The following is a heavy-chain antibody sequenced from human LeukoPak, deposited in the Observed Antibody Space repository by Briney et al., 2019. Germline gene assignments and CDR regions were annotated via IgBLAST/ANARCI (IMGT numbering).Heavy chain of an antibody. Sequence: SETLSLTCTMSGGSISSGYYCWGWIRQPPGKGLEWIGTMCYNGKTHYNPSLKSRVTISVDTSKNQFFLKLTSVTAADTAVYYCARAGYSSSWYRVGWLDPWGQGTLVTVSS. CDR1: GGSISSGYYC. V-gene: IGHV4-39*07. CDR2: MCYNGKT. CDR3: ARAGYSSSWYRVGWLDP. D-gene: IGHD6-13*01. J-gene: IGHJ5*02.